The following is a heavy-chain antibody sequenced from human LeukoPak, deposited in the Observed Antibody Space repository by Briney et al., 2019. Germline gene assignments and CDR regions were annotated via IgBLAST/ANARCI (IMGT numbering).Heavy chain of an antibody. V-gene: IGHV3-23*01. Sequence: PGGSLRLFCAASEFTFSSYTMSWARQAPGKGLEWLSTISGSGGSTYYAHYVKRRFTICRDQAKNSLYLQMNSLRAEDTAVYYCARDPSYYDILTGDRWEYYMDVWGKGPRVSIS. CDR2: ISGSGGST. D-gene: IGHD3-9*01. CDR3: ARDPSYYDILTGDRWEYYMDV. J-gene: IGHJ6*03. CDR1: EFTFSSYT.